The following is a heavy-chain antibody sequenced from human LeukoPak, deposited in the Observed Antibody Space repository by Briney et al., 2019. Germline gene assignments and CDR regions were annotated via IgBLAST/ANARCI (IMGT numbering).Heavy chain of an antibody. D-gene: IGHD3-16*01. CDR3: AKDPPPYYDYIWGSYTRGYFDY. J-gene: IGHJ4*02. CDR1: GFTFSSYG. V-gene: IGHV3-30*18. CDR2: ISYDGSNK. Sequence: GGSLRLSCAASGFTFSSYGMHWVRQAPGEGLEWVAVISYDGSNKYYADSVKGRFTISRDNSKNTLYLQMNSLRAEDTAVYYCAKDPPPYYDYIWGSYTRGYFDYWGQGTLVTVSS.